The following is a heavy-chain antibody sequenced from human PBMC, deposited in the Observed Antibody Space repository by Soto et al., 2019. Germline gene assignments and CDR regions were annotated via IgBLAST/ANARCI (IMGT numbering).Heavy chain of an antibody. CDR1: GYTFTSYC. Sequence: ASVKVSCKASGYTFTSYCISWVRQAPGQGLEWMGWISAYNGNTNYAQKLQGRVTMTTDTSTSTAYMELRSLRSDDTAVYYCAREGSDFWSGYRPYYYYYYGMDVWGQGTTVTVSS. V-gene: IGHV1-18*04. CDR3: AREGSDFWSGYRPYYYYYYGMDV. J-gene: IGHJ6*02. CDR2: ISAYNGNT. D-gene: IGHD3-3*01.